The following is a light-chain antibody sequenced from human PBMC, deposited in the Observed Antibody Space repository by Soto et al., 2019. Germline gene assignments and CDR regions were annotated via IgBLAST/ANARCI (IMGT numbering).Light chain of an antibody. J-gene: IGKJ2*02. CDR3: QQSHSLPRT. V-gene: IGKV1-39*01. CDR2: AAS. CDR1: QSISSY. Sequence: DIQITQSPSSLSASVGDRVTITCRASQSISSYLNWYQQKPGKAPELLIYAASSLQSGVPSRFSGSGSGTDFTLTISSLQPDDFATYYCQQSHSLPRTFGQGTKLEIK.